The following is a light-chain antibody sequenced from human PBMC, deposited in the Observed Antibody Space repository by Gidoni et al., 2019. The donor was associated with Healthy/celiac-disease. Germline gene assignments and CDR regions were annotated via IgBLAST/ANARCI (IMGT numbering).Light chain of an antibody. CDR2: WAS. Sequence: DIVMTQSPAYLAVSLGESATINCKSSQSVLYSSNNKNYLAWYQQKPGQPPNLLIYWASTRESGVPDRFSGSGSGTDFTLTIISLQAEDVAVYYCQQYYSTPFTFGPGTKVDIK. CDR3: QQYYSTPFT. CDR1: QSVLYSSNNKNY. J-gene: IGKJ3*01. V-gene: IGKV4-1*01.